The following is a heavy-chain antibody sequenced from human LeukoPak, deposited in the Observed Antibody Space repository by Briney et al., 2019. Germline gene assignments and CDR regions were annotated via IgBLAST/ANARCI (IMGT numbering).Heavy chain of an antibody. CDR2: ISASGSDT. CDR1: GFTFTSYA. Sequence: PGGSLRLSCEASGFTFTSYAMHWVRHAPGKGLEWVSSISASGSDTFYTDSMNGRFTISRDNAKKTFFLQMKNLRPGDTALYYCAKGRDTSGRQNFDFWGQGTLVTVSS. D-gene: IGHD6-19*01. CDR3: AKGRDTSGRQNFDF. V-gene: IGHV3-23*01. J-gene: IGHJ4*02.